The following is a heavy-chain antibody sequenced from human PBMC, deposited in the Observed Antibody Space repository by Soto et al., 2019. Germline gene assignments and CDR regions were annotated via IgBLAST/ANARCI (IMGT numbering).Heavy chain of an antibody. CDR1: GGSLSGYY. D-gene: IGHD5-12*01. J-gene: IGHJ4*02. CDR2: VKDGGHT. Sequence: QVQLQQWGAGLLKPSETLSLNCAVTGGSLSGYYWSWIRQPPGKGLERIGEVKDGGHTNYSPSLRGRVTISSDPSNNQCALRLYSVTAADTGVYYCARGQEGVVATHWDQGSLVTVSS. CDR3: ARGQEGVVATH. V-gene: IGHV4-34*01.